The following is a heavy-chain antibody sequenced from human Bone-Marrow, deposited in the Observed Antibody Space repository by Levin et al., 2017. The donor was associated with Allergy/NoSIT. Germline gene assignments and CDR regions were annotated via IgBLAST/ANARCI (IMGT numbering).Heavy chain of an antibody. D-gene: IGHD3-3*02. CDR3: ARGTLGAEYYFDY. CDR2: ISQSGNT. J-gene: IGHJ4*02. CDR1: GGSFRVSGSY. Sequence: PSQTLSLTCAIYGGSFRVSGSYWSWIRQPPGKGLEWIGEISQSGNTNYNPSLKSPVTISADMSKNQFSLKMSSVTAADTAVYYCARGTLGAEYYFDYWGQGTLVTVSS. V-gene: IGHV4-34*01.